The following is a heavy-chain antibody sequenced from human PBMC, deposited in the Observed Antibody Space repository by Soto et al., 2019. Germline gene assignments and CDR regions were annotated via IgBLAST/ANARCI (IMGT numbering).Heavy chain of an antibody. CDR2: IYSGGST. CDR3: AKHYGGNSRGYFQH. V-gene: IGHV3-66*04. CDR1: DFTVSSNY. Sequence: GGSLRLSCAASDFTVSSNYMSWVRQAPGKGLEWVSVIYSGGSTYYADSVKGRFTISRDNSKNMLYLQMNSLRAEDTAVYYCAKHYGGNSRGYFQHWGQGTLVTVSS. D-gene: IGHD4-17*01. J-gene: IGHJ1*01.